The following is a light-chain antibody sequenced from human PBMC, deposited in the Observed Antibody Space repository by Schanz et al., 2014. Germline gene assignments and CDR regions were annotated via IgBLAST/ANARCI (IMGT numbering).Light chain of an antibody. J-gene: IGKJ1*01. V-gene: IGKV3-15*01. CDR2: DAS. CDR3: QQYKIWPPT. Sequence: EIVMTQSPATLSVSPGESATLSCRASQSIRGNLAWYQQKPGQPPRLLIYDASTRSTGIPARFSGSGSETEFTLSISSLQSEDFAVYYCQQYKIWPPTFGQGTKVEI. CDR1: QSIRGN.